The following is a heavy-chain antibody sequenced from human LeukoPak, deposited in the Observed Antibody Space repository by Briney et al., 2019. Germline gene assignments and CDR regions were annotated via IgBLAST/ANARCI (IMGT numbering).Heavy chain of an antibody. Sequence: PSETLSLTCDVSGGSIRSSHQYWGWVRQPPGKGLEWIGSVYSSGSAYYNPSLRTRVSISVATSKSQFSLKLTSVTAADTAVYFCARIIRTAGYYSNPKSGAFDFWGQGTPVTVSS. V-gene: IGHV4-39*01. D-gene: IGHD3-9*01. J-gene: IGHJ4*02. CDR1: GGSIRSSHQY. CDR2: VYSSGSA. CDR3: ARIIRTAGYYSNPKSGAFDF.